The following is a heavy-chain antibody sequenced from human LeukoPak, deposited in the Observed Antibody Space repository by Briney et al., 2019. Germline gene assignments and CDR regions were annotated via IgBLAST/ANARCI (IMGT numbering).Heavy chain of an antibody. Sequence: GGSLRLSCTASGFTFGDYAMSWFHQAPGKGLEWVGFIRSKAYGGTTEYAASVKGVFTISRDDSKSIAYLQMNSLKTEDTAVYYCTREGRIAAAGSFDYWGQGTLVTVSS. CDR3: TREGRIAAAGSFDY. D-gene: IGHD6-13*01. J-gene: IGHJ4*02. CDR1: GFTFGDYA. CDR2: IRSKAYGGTT. V-gene: IGHV3-49*03.